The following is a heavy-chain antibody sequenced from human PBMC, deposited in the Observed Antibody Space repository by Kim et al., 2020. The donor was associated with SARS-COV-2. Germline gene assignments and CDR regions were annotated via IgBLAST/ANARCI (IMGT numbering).Heavy chain of an antibody. CDR1: GGSISSYY. CDR2: IYYSGST. V-gene: IGHV4-59*08. Sequence: SETLSLTCTVSGGSISSYYWSWIRQPPGKGLEWIGYIYYSGSTNYNPSLKSRVTISVDTSKNQFSLKLSSVTAADTAVYYCARTIPSDDPDSSGYLFDYWGQGTLVTVSS. J-gene: IGHJ4*02. CDR3: ARTIPSDDPDSSGYLFDY. D-gene: IGHD3-22*01.